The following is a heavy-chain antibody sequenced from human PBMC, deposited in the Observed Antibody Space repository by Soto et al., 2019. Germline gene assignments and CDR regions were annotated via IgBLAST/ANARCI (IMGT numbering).Heavy chain of an antibody. D-gene: IGHD3-3*01. Sequence: GGSLRLSCAASGFTFSSYSMNWVRQAPGEGLEWVSAISGSGAGTYYADSMKGRFTISRDNSKNTLYLQMNSLRAEDTAVYYCAKDPVDDFWSGYSFDSWGPGTLVTVSS. J-gene: IGHJ4*02. CDR3: AKDPVDDFWSGYSFDS. CDR2: ISGSGAGT. V-gene: IGHV3-23*01. CDR1: GFTFSSYS.